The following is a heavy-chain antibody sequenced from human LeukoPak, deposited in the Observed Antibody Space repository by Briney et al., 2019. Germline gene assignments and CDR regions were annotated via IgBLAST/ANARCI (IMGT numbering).Heavy chain of an antibody. J-gene: IGHJ4*02. Sequence: GGSLRLSCAASGFTFSAYYMSWVRQAPGKGLEWVANIHQDGSDFYYVDSVKGRFTISRDNAKNSLYLQMNSLRAEDTAVYYCSSYDYDGSGHYIDNWGQGTLVTVSS. CDR2: IHQDGSDF. V-gene: IGHV3-7*01. D-gene: IGHD3-22*01. CDR1: GFTFSAYY. CDR3: SSYDYDGSGHYIDN.